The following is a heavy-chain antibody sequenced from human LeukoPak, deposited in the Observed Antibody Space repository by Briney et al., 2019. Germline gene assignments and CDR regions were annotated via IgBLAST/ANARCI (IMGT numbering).Heavy chain of an antibody. J-gene: IGHJ4*02. D-gene: IGHD3-22*01. CDR3: AKDIYDSSGYVFDY. CDR1: GFTFDDYA. CDR2: ISWNSGSI. V-gene: IGHV3-9*01. Sequence: GGSLRLSCAASGFTFDDYAMHWVRQAPGKGLEWVSGISWNSGSIGYADSVKGRFTISRDNAKNSLYLQMNSLRAEDTALYYCAKDIYDSSGYVFDYWGQGALVTVSS.